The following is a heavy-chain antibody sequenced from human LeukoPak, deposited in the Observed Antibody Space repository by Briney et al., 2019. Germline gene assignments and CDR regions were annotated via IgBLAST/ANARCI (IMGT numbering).Heavy chain of an antibody. CDR3: AKVGATGGHYFDY. CDR1: GFTFSSYA. J-gene: IGHJ4*02. V-gene: IGHV3-23*01. CDR2: ISGNGGST. D-gene: IGHD1-26*01. Sequence: PGGSLRPSCAASGFTFSSYAMSWVRQAPGKGLEWVSAISGNGGSTYYADSVKGRFTVSRDNSKNTLYLQMNSLRGEDTAVYYCAKVGATGGHYFDYWGQGTLVTVSS.